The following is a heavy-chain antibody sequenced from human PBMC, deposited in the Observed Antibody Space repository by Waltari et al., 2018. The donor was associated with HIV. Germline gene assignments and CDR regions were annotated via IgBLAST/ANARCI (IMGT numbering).Heavy chain of an antibody. J-gene: IGHJ4*02. Sequence: QVRLQQSGPGVMKTSQTLSLTCDISRDSLSSNTAAWNWVRRSPSRGFEWLGKTYYSSECRFDYAGSMKGRLIISVDIAMNQFSLHLTSLIPDDTATYYCVRDSYGFDIWGQGNPV. CDR2: TYYSSECRF. CDR1: RDSLSSNTAA. V-gene: IGHV6-1*02. CDR3: VRDSYGFDI. D-gene: IGHD4-17*01.